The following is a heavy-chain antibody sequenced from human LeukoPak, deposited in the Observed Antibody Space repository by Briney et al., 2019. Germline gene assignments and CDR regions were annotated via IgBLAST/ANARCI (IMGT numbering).Heavy chain of an antibody. J-gene: IGHJ4*02. CDR1: GFTFSGSA. D-gene: IGHD3-22*01. V-gene: IGHV3-73*01. CDR2: IRSKANSYAT. CDR3: TRPHYDSSGYYYAFDY. Sequence: GGSLRLSCAASGFTFSGSAMHWVRQASGKGLEWVGSIRSKANSYATAYAASVKGRFTISRDDSKNTAYLQMNSLKTEDTAVYYCTRPHYDSSGYYYAFDYWGQGTLVTVSS.